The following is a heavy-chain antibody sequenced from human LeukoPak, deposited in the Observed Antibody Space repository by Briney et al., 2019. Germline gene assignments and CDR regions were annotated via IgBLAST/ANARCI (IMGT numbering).Heavy chain of an antibody. CDR3: ASAPRRGSIGGPDN. CDR2: IYYSGTT. J-gene: IGHJ4*02. V-gene: IGHV4-39*01. Sequence: KPSETLSLTCTVSGGSISSSSYYWGWIRQPPGKGLEGIGSIYYSGTTYYNPSLKSRVTISVDTSKNQFSLKLSSVTAADTAVYYCASAPRRGSIGGPDNWGQGTLVTVSS. D-gene: IGHD3-10*01. CDR1: GGSISSSSYY.